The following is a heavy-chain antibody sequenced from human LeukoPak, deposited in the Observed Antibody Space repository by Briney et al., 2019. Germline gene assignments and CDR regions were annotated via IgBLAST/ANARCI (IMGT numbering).Heavy chain of an antibody. V-gene: IGHV1-18*04. CDR2: ISAYNGNT. Sequence: ASVKVSCMASGYTFTSYGISWVRQAPGEGLEWMGWISAYNGNTNYAQKLQGRVTMTTDTSTSTAYMELRSLRSDDTAVYYCARGALIYDILTGSGSSDAFDIWGQGTMVAVSS. D-gene: IGHD3-9*01. J-gene: IGHJ3*02. CDR1: GYTFTSYG. CDR3: ARGALIYDILTGSGSSDAFDI.